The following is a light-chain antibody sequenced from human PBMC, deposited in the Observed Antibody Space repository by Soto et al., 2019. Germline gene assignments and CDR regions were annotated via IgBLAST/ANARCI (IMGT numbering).Light chain of an antibody. V-gene: IGKV1-6*01. CDR2: AAS. CDR3: QQYNNYST. J-gene: IGKJ1*01. CDR1: QGIRHD. Sequence: AIEVTQSASSLSVSVGDRVTITWRASQGIRHDLGWYQQKPGKVPELLIYAASILQSGVPSRFSGSGSGTEFTLTISSLQPDDFATYYCQQYNNYSTFGQGTKVDI.